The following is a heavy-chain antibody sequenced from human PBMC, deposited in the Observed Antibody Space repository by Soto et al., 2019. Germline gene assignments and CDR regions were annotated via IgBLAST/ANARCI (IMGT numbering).Heavy chain of an antibody. CDR2: ITNDGSIT. CDR1: GFTLSSYK. V-gene: IGHV3-74*01. CDR3: IRDPPIDY. Sequence: GGSLRLSCVASGFTLSSYKMEWVRQVPGKGPVWISQITNDGSITKYAESVKGRFTISRDNAKNTLYLQMSSLGVEDTAVYYCIRDPPIDYWGQGTLVTVSS. J-gene: IGHJ4*02.